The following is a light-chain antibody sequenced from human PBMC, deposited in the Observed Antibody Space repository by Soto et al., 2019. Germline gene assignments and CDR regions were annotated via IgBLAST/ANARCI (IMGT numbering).Light chain of an antibody. CDR3: PQSYSTPFT. Sequence: DIVMTQSPDSLAVSLGERATINCKSSQSVLYSSNNKNYLAWYQQKPGHPPKLLIYWASTRESGVPDRFSGSGSGPDFTLTISSLQAEDVAVYYCPQSYSTPFTCGQGTRLEIK. CDR2: WAS. V-gene: IGKV4-1*01. J-gene: IGKJ5*01. CDR1: QSVLYSSNNKNY.